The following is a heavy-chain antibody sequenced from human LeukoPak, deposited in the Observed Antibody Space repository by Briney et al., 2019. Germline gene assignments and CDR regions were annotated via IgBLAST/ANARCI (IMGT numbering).Heavy chain of an antibody. CDR2: IYPGDSDT. CDR1: GYRFTSYW. Sequence: GESLKISCQGSGYRFTSYWIGWVRQMPGKGLEWMGIIYPGDSDTKYSPSFQGQVTISADKSISTTYQQWSSLKASDTAMYYCARRSTMTTIDHWGQGTLVTVSS. V-gene: IGHV5-51*01. D-gene: IGHD4-17*01. J-gene: IGHJ4*02. CDR3: ARRSTMTTIDH.